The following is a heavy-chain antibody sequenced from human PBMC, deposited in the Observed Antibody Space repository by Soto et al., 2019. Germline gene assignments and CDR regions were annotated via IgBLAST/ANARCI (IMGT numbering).Heavy chain of an antibody. CDR2: IWYDGSNK. J-gene: IGHJ6*02. CDR1: GFTFSSYG. Sequence: GGSLRLSCAASGFTFSSYGMHWVRQAPGKGLEWVAVIWYDGSNKYYADSVKGRFTISRDNSKNTLYLQMNSLRAEDTAVYYCARDFSSSWYRMGGMDVWGQGTTVTVSS. D-gene: IGHD6-13*01. V-gene: IGHV3-33*01. CDR3: ARDFSSSWYRMGGMDV.